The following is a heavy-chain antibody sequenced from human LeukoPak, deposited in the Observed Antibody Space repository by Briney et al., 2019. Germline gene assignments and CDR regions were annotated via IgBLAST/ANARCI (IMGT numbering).Heavy chain of an antibody. V-gene: IGHV4-39*01. J-gene: IGHJ4*02. D-gene: IGHD1-7*01. CDR3: ASIRFTNYNRVFDF. CDR1: GGSISSSSYY. CDR2: IYYSGST. Sequence: PSETLSLTCTVSGGSISSSSYYWGWIRQPPGMGLEWIGSIYYSGSTNYNPSLKSRVTISVDTSKNQFSLKLSSVTAADTAIYYCASIRFTNYNRVFDFWGQGTPVTVSS.